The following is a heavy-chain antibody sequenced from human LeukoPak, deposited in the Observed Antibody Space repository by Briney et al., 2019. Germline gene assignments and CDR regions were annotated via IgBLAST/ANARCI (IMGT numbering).Heavy chain of an antibody. J-gene: IGHJ4*02. CDR3: ASGDDYYDRSGYDY. Sequence: PGGSLRLSCAASGFTFSSYWMSWVRQAPGKGLEWVANIKQDGSEKYYVDSVKGRFTISRDNAKNSLYLQMNSLRAEDTAVYYCASGDDYYDRSGYDYWGQGTLVTVSS. CDR2: IKQDGSEK. D-gene: IGHD3-22*01. V-gene: IGHV3-7*01. CDR1: GFTFSSYW.